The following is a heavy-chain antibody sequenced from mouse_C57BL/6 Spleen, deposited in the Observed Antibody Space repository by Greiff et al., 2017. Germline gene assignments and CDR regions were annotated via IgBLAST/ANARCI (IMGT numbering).Heavy chain of an antibody. CDR3: ARWDCVEWFAY. V-gene: IGHV1-9*01. CDR2: ILPGSGST. D-gene: IGHD4-1*01. CDR1: GYTFTGYW. Sequence: QVQLKQSGAELMKPGASVKLSCTATGYTFTGYWIEWVKQMPGHGLEWIGEILPGSGSTNYNEKFKGQATFTADTSSNTAYMQISSLTTEDSAIYYCARWDCVEWFAYWGQGTLVTVSA. J-gene: IGHJ3*01.